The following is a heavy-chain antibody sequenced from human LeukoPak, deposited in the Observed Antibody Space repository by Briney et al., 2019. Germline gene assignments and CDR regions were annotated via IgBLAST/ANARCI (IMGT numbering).Heavy chain of an antibody. Sequence: PSETLSLTCAVSGGSISSYYWSWIRQPPGKGLEWIGYIYYSGSTNYNPSPKSRVTISVDTSKTQFSLKLSSVTAADTAVYYCARHISGSYSTFDYWGQGTLVTVSS. CDR3: ARHISGSYSTFDY. CDR2: IYYSGST. CDR1: GGSISSYY. V-gene: IGHV4-59*08. J-gene: IGHJ4*02. D-gene: IGHD1-26*01.